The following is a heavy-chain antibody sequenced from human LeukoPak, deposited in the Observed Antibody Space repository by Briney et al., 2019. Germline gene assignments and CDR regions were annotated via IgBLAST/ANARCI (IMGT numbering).Heavy chain of an antibody. CDR1: RFTFSNYA. Sequence: PGGSLRLSCSASRFTFSNYAIHWVRQASGKGLEWVGRIRSKANSYATAYAASVKGRFTISRDDSKNTAYLQMNSLKSEDTAVYYCTPLDYWGQGTLVTVSS. CDR2: IRSKANSYAT. J-gene: IGHJ4*02. V-gene: IGHV3-73*01. CDR3: TPLDY.